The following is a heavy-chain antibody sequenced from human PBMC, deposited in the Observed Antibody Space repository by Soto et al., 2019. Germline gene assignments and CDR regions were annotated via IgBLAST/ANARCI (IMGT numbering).Heavy chain of an antibody. CDR3: AKGGRQWPVTSDFNY. Sequence: VQLVESGGGVVQPGRSLRLSCAASGFTFSDYAMHWVRQAPGKGLEWVAVVSHDGRNTHYADSVKGRFTISRDSSKNMVSLEMTSLRAEDTAVYYCAKGGRQWPVTSDFNYWGQGALVTVSS. D-gene: IGHD6-19*01. CDR2: VSHDGRNT. J-gene: IGHJ4*02. V-gene: IGHV3-30*18. CDR1: GFTFSDYA.